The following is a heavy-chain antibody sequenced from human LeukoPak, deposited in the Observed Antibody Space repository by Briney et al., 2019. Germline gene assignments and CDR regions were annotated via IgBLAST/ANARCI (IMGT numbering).Heavy chain of an antibody. J-gene: IGHJ3*02. CDR1: GFTFSSYA. V-gene: IGHV3-30-3*01. CDR3: ARDFGYYDSSGLNAFDI. CDR2: ISYDGSNK. Sequence: PGGSLRLSCAAPGFTFSSYAMHWVRQAPGKGLEWVAVISYDGSNKYYADSVKGRFTISRDNSKNTLYLQMNSLRAEDTAVYYCARDFGYYDSSGLNAFDIWGQGTMVTVSS. D-gene: IGHD3-22*01.